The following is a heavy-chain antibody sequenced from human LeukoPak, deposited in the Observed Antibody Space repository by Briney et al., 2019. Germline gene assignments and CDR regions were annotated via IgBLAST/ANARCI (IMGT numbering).Heavy chain of an antibody. CDR1: GGSVTSGSYY. V-gene: IGHV4-61*02. CDR2: IYTSGST. D-gene: IGHD2-2*01. J-gene: IGHJ6*03. CDR3: ARMEIVRAAIGPNYYYYMDV. Sequence: PSQTLSLTCTVSGGSVTSGSYYWSWIRQPAGKGLEWIGRIYTSGSTNYNPSLKSRVTMSVDTSKNQFSLKLSSVTAADTAVYYCARMEIVRAAIGPNYYYYMDVWGKGTTVTVSS.